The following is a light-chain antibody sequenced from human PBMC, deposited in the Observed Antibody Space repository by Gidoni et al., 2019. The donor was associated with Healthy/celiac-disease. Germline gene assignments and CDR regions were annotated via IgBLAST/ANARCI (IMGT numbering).Light chain of an antibody. Sequence: IVLTQSPGTLSLSPGERATLSCRASQSVSSSYLAWYQQKPGQAPRLLIYGASSRATGIPDRCSGSGSGTDFTLTISRLEPEDFAVYYCQQYGSLFGGGTKVEIK. V-gene: IGKV3-20*01. CDR2: GAS. CDR1: QSVSSSY. CDR3: QQYGSL. J-gene: IGKJ4*01.